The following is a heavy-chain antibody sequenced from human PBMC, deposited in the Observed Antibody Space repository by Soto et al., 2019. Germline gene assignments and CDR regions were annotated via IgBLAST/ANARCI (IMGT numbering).Heavy chain of an antibody. Sequence: SVKVSCKASGGTFSSYAISWVRQAPGQGLEWMGGIIPIFGTANYAQKFQGRVTITADKSTSTAYMELSSLRSEDTAVYYCARRRYCSSTSCYTHYYYGMDFWGQGTTVPVSS. CDR1: GGTFSSYA. CDR2: IIPIFGTA. CDR3: ARRRYCSSTSCYTHYYYGMDF. J-gene: IGHJ6*02. D-gene: IGHD2-2*02. V-gene: IGHV1-69*06.